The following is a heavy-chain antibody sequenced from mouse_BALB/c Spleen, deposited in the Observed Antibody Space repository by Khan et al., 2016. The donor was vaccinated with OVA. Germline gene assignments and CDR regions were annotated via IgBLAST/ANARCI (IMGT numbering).Heavy chain of an antibody. CDR1: GYTFTSYW. V-gene: IGHV1-5*01. CDR3: TRFGCLFAY. CDR2: IYPGNSDT. J-gene: IGHJ3*01. Sequence: EVQLQQSGTVLARPGTSVKMSCKASGYTFTSYWMHWVKQRPGQGLEWIGAIYPGNSDTSYNQKFKGKAKLTAVTSTSTSYMELSSLTKDDSAVYYCTRFGCLFAYWGQGTLVTVSA. D-gene: IGHD2-2*01.